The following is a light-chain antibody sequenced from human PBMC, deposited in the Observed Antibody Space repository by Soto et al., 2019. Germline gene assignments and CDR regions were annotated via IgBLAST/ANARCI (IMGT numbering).Light chain of an antibody. V-gene: IGKV1-5*03. Sequence: DIQMTQSPSTLSASVGDRDTITCRASQSISSWLAWYQQKPGKAPKLLMYKASSLGGGVPSRFSGSGSGTEFTLTISSLQPDDFATYYCQQYNIYPYTFGQGTELDIK. J-gene: IGKJ2*01. CDR3: QQYNIYPYT. CDR1: QSISSW. CDR2: KAS.